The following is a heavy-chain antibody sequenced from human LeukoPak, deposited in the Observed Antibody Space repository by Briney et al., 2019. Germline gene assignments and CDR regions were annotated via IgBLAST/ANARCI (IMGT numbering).Heavy chain of an antibody. D-gene: IGHD3-16*01. CDR3: ARDLGGYYP. Sequence: ASVKVSCKAFGYSFIRHHIHWVRQAPGQGLEWMGIINPSGGSTSYAQKFQGRVTMTRDTSTSTVYMELSSLRSEDTAVYYCARDLGGYYPWGQGTLVTVSS. CDR2: INPSGGST. J-gene: IGHJ5*02. CDR1: GYSFIRHH. V-gene: IGHV1-46*01.